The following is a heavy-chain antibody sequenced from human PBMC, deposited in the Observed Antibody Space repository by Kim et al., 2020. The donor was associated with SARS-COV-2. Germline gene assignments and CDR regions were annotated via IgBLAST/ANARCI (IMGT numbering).Heavy chain of an antibody. CDR3: VKTRSGYWLGNAFDI. CDR1: GFTFSSYA. V-gene: IGHV3-64D*09. CDR2: ISSNGGST. Sequence: GGSLRLSCSASGFTFSSYAMHWVRQAPGKGLEYVSAISSNGGSTYYADSVKGRFTISRDNSKNTLYLQMSSLRAEDTAVYYCVKTRSGYWLGNAFDIWGQGTMVTVSS. D-gene: IGHD3-22*01. J-gene: IGHJ3*02.